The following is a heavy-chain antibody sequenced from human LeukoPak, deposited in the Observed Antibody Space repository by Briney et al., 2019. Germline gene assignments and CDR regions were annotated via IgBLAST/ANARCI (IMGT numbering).Heavy chain of an antibody. CDR2: TSPSSDSK. V-gene: IGHV3-23*01. D-gene: IGHD3-10*01. CDR3: ARGGVDYYGSGTYYLMYYFDY. CDR1: GFTFNSHG. Sequence: GGTLCCTCVAYGFTFNSHGMNWVPQAPGKGLECISGTSPSSDSKYYVDSVKGRFTVSRDNSKNTLHLQINSLRAEDTAVYFCARGGVDYYGSGTYYLMYYFDYWGQGALVTVSS. J-gene: IGHJ4*02.